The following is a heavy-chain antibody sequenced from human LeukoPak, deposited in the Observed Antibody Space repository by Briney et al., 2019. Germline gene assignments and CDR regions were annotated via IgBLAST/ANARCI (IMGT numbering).Heavy chain of an antibody. V-gene: IGHV4-39*01. D-gene: IGHD6-13*01. Sequence: SETLSLTCTVSGGSISSSSYYWGWIRQPPGKGLEWIGSIYYSGSTYYNPSLKSRVTISVDTSKNQFSLKLSSVTAADTAVYYWARTTPSSSWYLYYYRDAGGKGPTFTIPS. J-gene: IGHJ6*03. CDR2: IYYSGST. CDR3: ARTTPSSSWYLYYYRDA. CDR1: GGSISSSSYY.